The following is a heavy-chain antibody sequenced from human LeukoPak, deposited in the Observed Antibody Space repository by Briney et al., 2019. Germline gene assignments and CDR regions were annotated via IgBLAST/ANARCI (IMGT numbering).Heavy chain of an antibody. CDR2: ISSSSSTI. CDR1: GFTFSSYS. CDR3: ALSSGWDRALFDY. J-gene: IGHJ4*02. D-gene: IGHD6-19*01. Sequence: GGSLRLSCAASGFTFSSYSMNWVRQAPGKGLEWVSYISSSSSTIYYADSVKGRFTISRDNAKNSLYLQMNSLRAEDTAVYYCALSSGWDRALFDYWGQGTLVTVSS. V-gene: IGHV3-48*01.